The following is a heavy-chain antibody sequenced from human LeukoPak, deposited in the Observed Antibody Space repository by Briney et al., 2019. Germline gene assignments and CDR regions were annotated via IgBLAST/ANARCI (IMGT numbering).Heavy chain of an antibody. V-gene: IGHV3-23*01. Sequence: WGSLRLSCAAPGFIFNNYGLVWVRQAPGKGLERVSAISNDGGGTTYADFVKVRFSVSRDNSKNTLFLQMNSLRAEDTALYYCAKGSSGYFFDLWGQGTLVTVSS. CDR2: ISNDGGGT. CDR1: GFIFNNYG. CDR3: AKGSSGYFFDL. J-gene: IGHJ4*02. D-gene: IGHD3-22*01.